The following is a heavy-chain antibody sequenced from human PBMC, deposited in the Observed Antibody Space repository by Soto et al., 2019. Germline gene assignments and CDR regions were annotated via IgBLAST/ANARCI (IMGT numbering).Heavy chain of an antibody. D-gene: IGHD2-2*01. V-gene: IGHV1-18*01. CDR2: ISAYNGNT. Sequence: GASVKVSCKASGYTFTSYGISWVRQAPGQGLEWMGWISAYNGNTNYAQKFQERVTITRDTSTSTAYMELSSLRSEDTAVYYCAADRKGSSTSPYYYYGMDVWGQGTTVTAP. CDR3: AADRKGSSTSPYYYYGMDV. CDR1: GYTFTSYG. J-gene: IGHJ6*02.